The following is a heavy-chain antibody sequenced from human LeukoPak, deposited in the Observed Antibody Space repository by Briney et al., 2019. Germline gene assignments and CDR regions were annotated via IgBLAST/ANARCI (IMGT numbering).Heavy chain of an antibody. CDR2: ISAYNGNT. Sequence: GASVKVSCKASGYTFTSYGISWVRQAPGQGLEWMGWISAYNGNTNYAQKLQGRVTMTTDTSTSTAYMELRSPRSDDTAVYYCARAIGYCSSTSCYPYNWFDPWGQGTLVTVSS. D-gene: IGHD2-2*03. CDR3: ARAIGYCSSTSCYPYNWFDP. CDR1: GYTFTSYG. J-gene: IGHJ5*02. V-gene: IGHV1-18*01.